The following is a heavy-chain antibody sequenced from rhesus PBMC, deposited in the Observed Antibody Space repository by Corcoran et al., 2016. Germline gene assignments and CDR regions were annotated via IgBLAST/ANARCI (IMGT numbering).Heavy chain of an antibody. CDR3: ARGVGWLLSDGLDS. CDR1: GGSISSSY. Sequence: QLQLQESGPGLVKPSETLSVTCAVSGGSISSSYWSWIRQAPGKGLEWIGYIYGSGSSTNYNPSLKSRVTLSVDTSKNQFSLKLSSVTAADTAVYYCARGVGWLLSDGLDSWGQGVVVTVSS. V-gene: IGHV4-169*01. J-gene: IGHJ6*01. D-gene: IGHD2-21*01. CDR2: IYGSGSST.